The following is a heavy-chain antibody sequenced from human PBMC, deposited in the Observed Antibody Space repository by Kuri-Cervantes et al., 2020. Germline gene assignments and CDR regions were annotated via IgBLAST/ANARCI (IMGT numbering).Heavy chain of an antibody. Sequence: GGSLRLSCAASGFALSSYSMNWVRQAPGKGLEWISYIYTDSSTLYYVDSVKGRFTISRDNARNSLYLQMNSLRAEDTAVYYCARPARGYSGYDWAEDAFDIWGQGTMVTVSS. CDR3: ARPARGYSGYDWAEDAFDI. V-gene: IGHV3-48*04. J-gene: IGHJ3*02. CDR2: IYTDSSTL. D-gene: IGHD5-12*01. CDR1: GFALSSYS.